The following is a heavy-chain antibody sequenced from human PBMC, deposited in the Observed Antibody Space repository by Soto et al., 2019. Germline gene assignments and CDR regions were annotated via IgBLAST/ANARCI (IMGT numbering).Heavy chain of an antibody. CDR1: GFTFSSYG. CDR3: AKDGHYYGSGKNWFDP. V-gene: IGHV3-30*18. CDR2: ISYDGSNK. J-gene: IGHJ5*02. Sequence: PGGSLRLSCAAAGFTFSSYGMHWVRQAPGKGLEWVAVISYDGSNKYYADSVKGRFTISRDNSKNTLYLQMNSLRAEDTAVYYCAKDGHYYGSGKNWFDPWGQGTLVTVSS. D-gene: IGHD3-10*01.